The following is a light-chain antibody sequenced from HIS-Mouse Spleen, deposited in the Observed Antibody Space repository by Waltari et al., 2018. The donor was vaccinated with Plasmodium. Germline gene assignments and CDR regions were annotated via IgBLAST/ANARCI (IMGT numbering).Light chain of an antibody. J-gene: IGKJ2*01. V-gene: IGKV1-5*03. CDR2: KAS. CDR1: QSSSSW. Sequence: DIQMTQSPSTLSASVGDRVTITCRASQSSSSWLAWYQQKPGKAPKLLIYKASSLESGVPSRFSGSGSGTEFTLTISSLQPDDCATYYCQQYNSYSPYTFGQGTKLEIK. CDR3: QQYNSYSPYT.